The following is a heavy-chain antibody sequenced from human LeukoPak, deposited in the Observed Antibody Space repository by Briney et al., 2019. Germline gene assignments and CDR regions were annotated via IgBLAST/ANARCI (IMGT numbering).Heavy chain of an antibody. Sequence: SETLSLTCTVSGGSISSYYWSWIRQPPGKGLEWVGYIYYSGSTNYNPSLKSRVTISVDTSKNQFSLKLSSVTAADTAVYYCARHLRGGGSYVYDYWGQGTLVTVSS. CDR1: GGSISSYY. D-gene: IGHD1-26*01. CDR3: ARHLRGGGSYVYDY. V-gene: IGHV4-59*08. J-gene: IGHJ4*02. CDR2: IYYSGST.